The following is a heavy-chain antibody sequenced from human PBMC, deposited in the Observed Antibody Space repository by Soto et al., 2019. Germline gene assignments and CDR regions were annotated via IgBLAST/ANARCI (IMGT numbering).Heavy chain of an antibody. J-gene: IGHJ5*02. Sequence: EVQLVASGGGLVQPGRSLRLSCAASGFTFDDYAMHWVRQAPGKGLEWVSGISWNSGSIGYADSVKGRFTISRDNAKNSLYLQMNSLRAEDTALYYCAKDKLEQLERGWFDPWGQGTLVTVSS. CDR1: GFTFDDYA. V-gene: IGHV3-9*01. CDR2: ISWNSGSI. CDR3: AKDKLEQLERGWFDP. D-gene: IGHD1-1*01.